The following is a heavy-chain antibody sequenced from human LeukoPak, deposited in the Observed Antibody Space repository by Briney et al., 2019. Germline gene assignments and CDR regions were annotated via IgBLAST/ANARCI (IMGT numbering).Heavy chain of an antibody. J-gene: IGHJ5*02. CDR2: IIPIFGTA. V-gene: IGHV1-69*05. D-gene: IGHD2-2*01. CDR3: AREGGYCSSTSCYPGAGWFDP. Sequence: SVKVSCKASGGTFSSYAISWVRQAPGQGLEWMGGIIPIFGTANYAQKFQGRVTITTDEPTSTAYMELSSLRSEDTAVYYCAREGGYCSSTSCYPGAGWFDPWGQGTLVTVSS. CDR1: GGTFSSYA.